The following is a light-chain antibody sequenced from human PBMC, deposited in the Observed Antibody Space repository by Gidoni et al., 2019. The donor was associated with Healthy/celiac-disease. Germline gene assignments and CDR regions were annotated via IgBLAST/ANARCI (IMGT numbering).Light chain of an antibody. Sequence: QSVLTQPPSVSGAPGQRVTISCTGSSSNIGAGYDVHWYQQLPGTAPKLLIYGNSNPSVVPDRFSGSKSGTSASLAISGLQAEDEADYYCQSYDSSLSGVFGGGTKLTVL. CDR2: GNS. V-gene: IGLV1-40*01. CDR3: QSYDSSLSGV. J-gene: IGLJ2*01. CDR1: SSNIGAGYD.